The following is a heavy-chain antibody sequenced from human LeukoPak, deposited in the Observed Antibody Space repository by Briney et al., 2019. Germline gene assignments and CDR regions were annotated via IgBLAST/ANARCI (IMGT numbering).Heavy chain of an antibody. CDR2: IYYSGST. D-gene: IGHD2-15*01. V-gene: IGHV4-61*08. CDR3: ASGYCSGGSCYSDYYYYGMDV. J-gene: IGHJ6*02. Sequence: SETLSLTCTVSGGSISSGGYYWSWIRQHPGKGLEWIGYIYYSGSTNYNPSLKSRVTISVDTSKNQFSLKLSSVTAADTAVYYCASGYCSGGSCYSDYYYYGMDVWGQGTTVTVSS. CDR1: GGSISSGGYY.